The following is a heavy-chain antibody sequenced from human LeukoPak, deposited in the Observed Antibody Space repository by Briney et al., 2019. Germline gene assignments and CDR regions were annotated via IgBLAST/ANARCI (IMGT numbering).Heavy chain of an antibody. D-gene: IGHD6-13*01. V-gene: IGHV4-38-2*02. CDR3: ARDSRGQQLSG. CDR1: GYSISNGYY. CDR2: IYHSGSA. Sequence: SSETLSLTCTVSGYSISNGYYWGWIRQPPGKGLEWIGNIYHSGSAYYNPSLKSRVTISVDTSKNQFSLKLSSVTAADTAVYYCARDSRGQQLSGWGQGTLVTVSS. J-gene: IGHJ4*02.